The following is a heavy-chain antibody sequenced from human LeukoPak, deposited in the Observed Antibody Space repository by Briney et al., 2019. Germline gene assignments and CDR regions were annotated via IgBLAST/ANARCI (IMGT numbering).Heavy chain of an antibody. V-gene: IGHV1-24*01. CDR1: RYTLTELS. CDR2: FEPEECQK. J-gene: IGHJ4*02. D-gene: IGHD5-12*01. CDR3: ATASASDTVDHFDN. Sequence: PWASVKVSCKFSRYTLTELSMHWVRQAPGQGHEGMGGFEPEECQKIYAQKFQGRVTMNEDKSTDPADMELNSLRSEDTAVYYCATASASDTVDHFDNWGEGTLDTVYS.